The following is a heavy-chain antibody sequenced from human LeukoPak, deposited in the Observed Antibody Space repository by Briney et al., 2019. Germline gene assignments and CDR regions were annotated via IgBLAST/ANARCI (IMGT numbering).Heavy chain of an antibody. CDR3: AKEGQQLGYDAFDI. CDR1: GFTVSTNY. D-gene: IGHD6-13*01. CDR2: ISDNGGST. Sequence: QPGGSLRLSCAASGFTVSTNYMTWIRQAPGRGLEWVSAISDNGGSTYYADSVKGRFTISRDNSKNTLNLQMNSLRAEDTAVYYYAKEGQQLGYDAFDIWGQGTMVTVSS. J-gene: IGHJ3*02. V-gene: IGHV3-23*01.